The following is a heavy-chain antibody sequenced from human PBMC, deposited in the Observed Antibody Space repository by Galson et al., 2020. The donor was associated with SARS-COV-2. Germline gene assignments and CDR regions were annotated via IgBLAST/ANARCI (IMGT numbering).Heavy chain of an antibody. Sequence: SETLSLTCSVSGGHVNSGSYYWSWVRQPPGEGLERLGYIYYSGSNNYNPYLKSRVTISVGTSRNQFSMRLSPVTAADTAVYYCAREGIGGSSHSAIDYCGQGTLVTVSS. D-gene: IGHD1-26*01. CDR3: AREGIGGSSHSAIDY. CDR2: IYYSGSN. J-gene: IGHJ4*02. CDR1: GGHVNSGSYY. V-gene: IGHV4-61*01.